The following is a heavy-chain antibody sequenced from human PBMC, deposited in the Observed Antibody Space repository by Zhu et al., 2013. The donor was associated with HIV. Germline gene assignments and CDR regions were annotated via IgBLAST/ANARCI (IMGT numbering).Heavy chain of an antibody. CDR3: ARDFWDGSGSYRGFDL. J-gene: IGHJ2*01. CDR1: GYTFTGYY. Sequence: QVQLVQSGAEVKKPGASVKVSCKASGYTFTGYYMHWVRQAPGQGLEWMGWINPNSGGTNYAQKFQGRVTMTRDTSISTAYMELSRLRSDDTAVYYCARDFWDGSGSYRGFDLWGRGTLVTVSS. D-gene: IGHD3-10*01. CDR2: INPNSGGT. V-gene: IGHV1-2*02.